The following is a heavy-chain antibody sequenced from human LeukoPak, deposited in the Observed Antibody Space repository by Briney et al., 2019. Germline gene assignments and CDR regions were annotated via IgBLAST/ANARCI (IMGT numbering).Heavy chain of an antibody. CDR3: ARGRDSSGYYGQLDY. J-gene: IGHJ4*02. CDR1: GGSLSSYD. CDR2: IIPIFGTA. Sequence: ASVKVSCKASGGSLSSYDISWVRQAPGQGLEWMGGIIPIFGTANYAQKFQGRVTITADESTSTAYMELSSLRSEDTAVYYCARGRDSSGYYGQLDYWGQGTLVTVSS. V-gene: IGHV1-69*13. D-gene: IGHD3-22*01.